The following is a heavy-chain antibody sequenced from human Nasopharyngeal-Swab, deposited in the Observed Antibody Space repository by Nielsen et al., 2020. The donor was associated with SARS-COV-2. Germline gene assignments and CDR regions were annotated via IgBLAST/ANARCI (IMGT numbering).Heavy chain of an antibody. J-gene: IGHJ3*02. CDR3: ARPTYHYDSSGYYSPGRLDAFDI. D-gene: IGHD3-22*01. V-gene: IGHV5-51*01. CDR2: IYPGDSDT. Sequence: KVSCKGSGYSFTSYWIGWVRQMPGKGLEWMGIIYPGDSDTRYSPSFQGQVTISADKSISTAYLQWSSLKASDTAMYYCARPTYHYDSSGYYSPGRLDAFDIWGQGTMVTVSS. CDR1: GYSFTSYW.